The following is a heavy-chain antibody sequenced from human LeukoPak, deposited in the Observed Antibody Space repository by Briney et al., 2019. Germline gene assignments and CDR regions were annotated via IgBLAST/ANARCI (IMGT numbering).Heavy chain of an antibody. J-gene: IGHJ4*02. CDR1: GFTFCSYW. V-gene: IGHV3-7*01. D-gene: IGHD6-13*01. CDR3: ASPSYSGGWYYLDY. Sequence: GGSLRLSCAASGFTFCSYWMNWVRQAPGKGLEWVAKIKQDGSETYYVDSVKGRFSISRDNAKNSLYLQMNSLRAEDTAMYYCASPSYSGGWYYLDYWGQGTLVTVSS. CDR2: IKQDGSET.